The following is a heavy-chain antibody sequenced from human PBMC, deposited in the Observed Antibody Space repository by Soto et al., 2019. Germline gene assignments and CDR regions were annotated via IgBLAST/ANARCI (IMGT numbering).Heavy chain of an antibody. D-gene: IGHD6-13*01. Sequence: QVQLVESGGGVVQPGRSLRLSCAASGFTFSSYGMHWVRQAPGKGLERVAVIWYDGSHKNYADSVKGRFTISRDKSKNTLYLQMNSLRAEDTAVYFCVREEQQLEQRMDYWGQGTLVTVSS. CDR2: IWYDGSHK. J-gene: IGHJ4*02. V-gene: IGHV3-33*01. CDR3: VREEQQLEQRMDY. CDR1: GFTFSSYG.